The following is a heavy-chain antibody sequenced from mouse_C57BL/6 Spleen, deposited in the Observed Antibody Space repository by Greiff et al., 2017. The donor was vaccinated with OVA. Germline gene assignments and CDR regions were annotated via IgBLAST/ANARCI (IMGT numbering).Heavy chain of an antibody. J-gene: IGHJ1*03. CDR2: IDPEDGDT. CDR3: TTTTVVHWYFDV. V-gene: IGHV14-1*01. CDR1: GFNIKDYY. D-gene: IGHD1-1*01. Sequence: EVQLQQSGAELVRPGASVKLSCTASGFNIKDYYMHWVKQRPEQGLEWIGRIDPEDGDTEYAPKFQGKATMTADTSSNTAYLQLSSLTSDDTAVYYCTTTTVVHWYFDVWGTGTTVTVSS.